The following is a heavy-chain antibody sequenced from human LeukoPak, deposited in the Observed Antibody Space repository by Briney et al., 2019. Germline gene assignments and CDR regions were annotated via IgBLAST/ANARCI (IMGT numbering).Heavy chain of an antibody. Sequence: GGSLRLSCAASGFTFSDHGMHWVRQAPGRGLEWVAIISNDGSNEYYVDSVKGRFTISRDNSKNTLDLQMNSLRADDTAVYYCAWGGNAGYYYYGMDVWGQGTTVTVSS. CDR1: GFTFSDHG. J-gene: IGHJ6*02. V-gene: IGHV3-30*03. D-gene: IGHD4-23*01. CDR3: AWGGNAGYYYYGMDV. CDR2: ISNDGSNE.